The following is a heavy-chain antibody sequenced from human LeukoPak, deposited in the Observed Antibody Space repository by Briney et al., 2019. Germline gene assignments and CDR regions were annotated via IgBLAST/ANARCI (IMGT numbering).Heavy chain of an antibody. CDR3: ARTTVTTSWMYQLDY. CDR2: ISAYNGNT. V-gene: IGHV1-18*01. J-gene: IGHJ4*02. CDR1: GYTFTSYG. Sequence: RRASVKVSCKASGYTFTSYGISWVRQAPGQGLEWMGWISAYNGNTNYAQKLQGRVTMTTDTSTSTAYMELRSLRSDDTAVYYCARTTVTTSWMYQLDYWGQGTLVTVSS. D-gene: IGHD4-11*01.